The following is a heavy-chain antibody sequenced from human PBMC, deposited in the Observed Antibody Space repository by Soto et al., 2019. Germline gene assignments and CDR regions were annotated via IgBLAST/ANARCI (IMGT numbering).Heavy chain of an antibody. Sequence: SETLSLTCSVSGGSISSKSYSWGWIRQPPGKGLEWIGTFYYSENTYYNPSLKSRVTISVDTSKNQFSLKLSSVTAADTAVYYCARGRAYYYGSGSSPKTNWFDPWGQGTLVTVSS. D-gene: IGHD3-10*01. CDR1: GGSISSKSYS. V-gene: IGHV4-39*01. CDR2: FYYSENT. J-gene: IGHJ5*02. CDR3: ARGRAYYYGSGSSPKTNWFDP.